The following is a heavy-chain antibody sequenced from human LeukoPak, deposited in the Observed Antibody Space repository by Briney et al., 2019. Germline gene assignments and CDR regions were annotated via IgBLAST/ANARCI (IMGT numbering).Heavy chain of an antibody. J-gene: IGHJ4*02. Sequence: QPGGSLRLSCAASGFTFSSYAMGWVRQAPGKGLEWVSAITASGGNTYYADSVKGRLTISRDNSKNTLYLQVNSLRAEDTAVYYCAKGNGYSYGRYYFDYWGQGTLVTVSS. CDR3: AKGNGYSYGRYYFDY. D-gene: IGHD5-18*01. V-gene: IGHV3-23*01. CDR2: ITASGGNT. CDR1: GFTFSSYA.